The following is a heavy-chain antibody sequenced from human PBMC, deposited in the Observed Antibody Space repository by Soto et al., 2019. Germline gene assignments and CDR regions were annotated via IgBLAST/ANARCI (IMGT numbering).Heavy chain of an antibody. D-gene: IGHD1-26*01. CDR1: GGSISSSNW. CDR2: IYHTGTT. V-gene: IGHV4-4*02. Sequence: QVQLQESGPGLVKPSGTLSLTCAVSGGSISSSNWWSWARQPPGKGLEWIGEIYHTGTTNYNPSLKSRVTISVDKAKNQFSLKLTSVTAADTAVYYCANSRVGGGSYYKRFDPWGQGTLVTVSS. J-gene: IGHJ5*02. CDR3: ANSRVGGGSYYKRFDP.